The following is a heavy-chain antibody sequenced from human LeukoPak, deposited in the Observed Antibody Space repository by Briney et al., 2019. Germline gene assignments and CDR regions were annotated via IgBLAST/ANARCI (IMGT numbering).Heavy chain of an antibody. V-gene: IGHV4-34*01. CDR1: GFSFSGYN. D-gene: IGHD3-22*01. CDR3: GRTDYYYDSSMNSFDP. J-gene: IGHJ5*02. CDR2: INHSGST. Sequence: PAGTLSLTCAAYGFSFSGYNWSWIRQPPGKGLEWIGEINHSGSTNYNPSLKSRVTISLAKSKNQFSMKLSSVTATDMDVYYCGRTDYYYDSSMNSFDPWGQGTLVTVSS.